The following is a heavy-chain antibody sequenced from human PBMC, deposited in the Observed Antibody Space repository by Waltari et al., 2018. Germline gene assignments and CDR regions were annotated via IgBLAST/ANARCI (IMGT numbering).Heavy chain of an antibody. D-gene: IGHD5-18*01. CDR2: FDPEDGET. CDR1: GYTLTELS. CDR3: ATRLGIQLWSDAFDI. Sequence: QVPLVQSGAEVKKPGASVKVSCKVSGYTLTELSMPWVRQPPGKGLEWMGGFDPEDGETIYAQKFQGRVTMTEDTSTDTAYMELSSLRSEDTAVYYCATRLGIQLWSDAFDIWGQGTMVTVSS. V-gene: IGHV1-24*01. J-gene: IGHJ3*02.